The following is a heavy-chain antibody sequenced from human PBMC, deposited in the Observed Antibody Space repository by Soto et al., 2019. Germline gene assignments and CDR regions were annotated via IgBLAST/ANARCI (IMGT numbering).Heavy chain of an antibody. CDR2: IYYAGTT. CDR3: ARDPGSGSYYGWFDP. D-gene: IGHD3-10*01. CDR1: GGSISPYY. V-gene: IGHV4-59*12. J-gene: IGHJ5*02. Sequence: TLSLTCTVSGGSISPYYWRWIRQPPGKGLEWFGYIYYAGTTSYNPSLKSRVTISLETSKSQFSLRLSSVTAADTAVYYCARDPGSGSYYGWFDPWGQGTLVTVSS.